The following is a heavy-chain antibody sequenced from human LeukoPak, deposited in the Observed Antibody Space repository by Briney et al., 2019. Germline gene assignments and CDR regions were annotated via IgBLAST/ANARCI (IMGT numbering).Heavy chain of an antibody. D-gene: IGHD4-17*01. Sequence: GGSLRLSCAVSGFTFSNYWMSWVRQAPGKGLEWVANIKQDGSENFYVDSVKGRFIILRDNDKNSLSLQMDSLRTEDTAVDYCATPTVTTWDYFDYWGQGTLVTVSS. CDR2: IKQDGSEN. V-gene: IGHV3-7*01. CDR3: ATPTVTTWDYFDY. CDR1: GFTFSNYW. J-gene: IGHJ4*02.